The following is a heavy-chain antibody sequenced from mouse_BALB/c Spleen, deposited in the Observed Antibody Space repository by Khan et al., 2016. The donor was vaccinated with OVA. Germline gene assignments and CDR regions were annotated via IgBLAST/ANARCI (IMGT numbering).Heavy chain of an antibody. CDR2: INPSTGYT. V-gene: IGHV1-7*01. CDR3: VNHGSSSAWFTY. J-gene: IGHJ3*01. Sequence: QVQLQQPGAELAKPGASVKMSCKASDYTFTNYWMHWVKQRPGQGLEWIGYINPSTGYTEYNQKFKDKATLTADKSSSTAYMQLSSLTSEDSAVYYCVNHGSSSAWFTYWGQGTLVTVSA. CDR1: DYTFTNYW. D-gene: IGHD1-1*01.